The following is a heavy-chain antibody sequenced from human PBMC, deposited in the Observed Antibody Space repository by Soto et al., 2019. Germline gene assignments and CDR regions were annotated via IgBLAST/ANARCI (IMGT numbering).Heavy chain of an antibody. Sequence: SETLSLTCSVYGGSFSGYYWSWIRQPPGKGLEWIGEINHSGSTNYNPSLKSRVTISVDTSKNQFSLKLSSVTAADTAVYYCARGTMVRAVIIWRGWHYYGMEVWGQGTTGT. CDR2: INHSGST. D-gene: IGHD3-10*01. J-gene: IGHJ6*02. CDR1: GGSFSGYY. V-gene: IGHV4-34*01. CDR3: ARGTMVRAVIIWRGWHYYGMEV.